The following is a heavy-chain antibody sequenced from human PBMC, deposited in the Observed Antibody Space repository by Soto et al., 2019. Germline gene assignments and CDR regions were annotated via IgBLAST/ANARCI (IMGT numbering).Heavy chain of an antibody. CDR2: IYYSGST. Sequence: SETLSLTCTVSGGSISSGGYYWSWIRQHPGKGLEWIGYIYYSGSTYYNPSLKSRVTISVDTSKNQFSLKLSSVTAADTAVYYCARDHHPPGYSSSWYYGMDVWGQGTTVTVSS. CDR3: ARDHHPPGYSSSWYYGMDV. CDR1: GGSISSGGYY. V-gene: IGHV4-31*03. D-gene: IGHD6-13*01. J-gene: IGHJ6*02.